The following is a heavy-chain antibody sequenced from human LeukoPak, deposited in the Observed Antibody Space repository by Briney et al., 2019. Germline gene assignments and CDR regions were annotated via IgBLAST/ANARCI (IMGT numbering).Heavy chain of an antibody. CDR2: IKQDGSEK. V-gene: IGHV3-7*01. J-gene: IGHJ4*02. CDR3: ARVRGSYYFDY. Sequence: GGSLRLSCAASGFTFSSYWMSWVRQAPGKGLEWVANIKQDGSEKYYVDSVKGRFTVSRDNAKNSLYLQMNSLRAEDTAVYYCARVRGSYYFDYWGQGTLVTVSS. CDR1: GFTFSSYW. D-gene: IGHD2-15*01.